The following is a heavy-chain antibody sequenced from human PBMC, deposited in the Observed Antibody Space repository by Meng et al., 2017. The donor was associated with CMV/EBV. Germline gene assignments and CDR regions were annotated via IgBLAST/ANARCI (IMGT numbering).Heavy chain of an antibody. V-gene: IGHV4-34*01. J-gene: IGHJ4*02. Sequence: SQTLSLTCAVYGGSFSGYYWSWIRQPPGKGLEWIGEINHSGSTNYNPSLKSRVTISVDTSKNQFSLKLSSVTAADTAAYYCARGRNYYDSSGLGLDYWGQGTLVTVSS. CDR2: INHSGST. D-gene: IGHD3-22*01. CDR3: ARGRNYYDSSGLGLDY. CDR1: GGSFSGYY.